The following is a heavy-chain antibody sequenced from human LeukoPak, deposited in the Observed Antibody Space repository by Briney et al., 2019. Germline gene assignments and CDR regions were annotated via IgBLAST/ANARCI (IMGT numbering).Heavy chain of an antibody. CDR1: GYTFTSYD. CDR2: MNPNSGNT. V-gene: IGHV1-8*01. CDR3: ARAESLAYYDFWSGYYPFDY. J-gene: IGHJ4*02. Sequence: ASVKVSCKASGYTFTSYDINWVRQATGQGLEWMGWMNPNSGNTGYAQKFQGRVTMTRNTSISTAYMELSSLRSEDTAVYYCARAESLAYYDFWSGYYPFDYWGRGTLVTVSS. D-gene: IGHD3-3*01.